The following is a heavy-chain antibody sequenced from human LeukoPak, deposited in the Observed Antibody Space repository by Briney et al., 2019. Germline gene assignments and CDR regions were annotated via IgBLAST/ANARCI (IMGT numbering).Heavy chain of an antibody. V-gene: IGHV4-34*01. J-gene: IGHJ4*02. Sequence: SETLSLTCAVYGASFSGYYWSWIRQPPGKGLEWIGEINHSGSTNYNPSLKSRVTISVDTSKNQFSLKLSSVTAADTAVYYCARGGPLTYDIVVVVAATHMFDYWGRGTLVTVSS. CDR2: INHSGST. D-gene: IGHD2-15*01. CDR1: GASFSGYY. CDR3: ARGGPLTYDIVVVVAATHMFDY.